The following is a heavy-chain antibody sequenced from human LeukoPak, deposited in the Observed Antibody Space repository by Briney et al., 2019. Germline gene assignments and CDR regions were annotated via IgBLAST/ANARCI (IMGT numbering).Heavy chain of an antibody. CDR1: GGSISSGSYY. J-gene: IGHJ6*02. V-gene: IGHV4-61*01. D-gene: IGHD3-22*01. CDR3: ARDGGGDYYDSSGYRRYYYYGMDV. Sequence: PSQTLSLTCTVSGGSISSGSYYWSWIRQPPGKGLEWIGYIYYSGSTSHNPSLKSRVTISVDTSKNQFSLKLSSVTAADTAVYYCARDGGGDYYDSSGYRRYYYYGMDVWGQGTTVTVSS. CDR2: IYYSGST.